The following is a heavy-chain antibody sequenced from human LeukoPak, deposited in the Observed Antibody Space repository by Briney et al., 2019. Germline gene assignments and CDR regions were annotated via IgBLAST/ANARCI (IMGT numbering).Heavy chain of an antibody. V-gene: IGHV3-21*01. D-gene: IGHD2-2*01. Sequence: PGGSLRLSCAASGFTFDDYAMHWVRQAPGKGLEWVSSISNSGSYIYYADSVKGRFTTSRDNAKNSLYLQMNSLRAEDTAVYYCANHLACGSTSCPPFDYWGQGTLVTVSS. CDR3: ANHLACGSTSCPPFDY. CDR1: GFTFDDYA. J-gene: IGHJ4*02. CDR2: ISNSGSYI.